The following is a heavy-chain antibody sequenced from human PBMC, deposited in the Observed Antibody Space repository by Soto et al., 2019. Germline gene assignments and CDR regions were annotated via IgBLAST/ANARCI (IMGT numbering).Heavy chain of an antibody. Sequence: SMSLPCSASGNTFATYAIHWVRLAPGKGLEWVALILSDGNTKYYADSVKGRLTISRDNSENTVFLQMNSLRAEDTAVYYCAKGVMGISYESSGFEDWGQGALVT. J-gene: IGHJ4*02. CDR2: ILSDGNTK. CDR3: AKGVMGISYESSGFED. V-gene: IGHV3-33*05. CDR1: GNTFATYA. D-gene: IGHD3-22*01.